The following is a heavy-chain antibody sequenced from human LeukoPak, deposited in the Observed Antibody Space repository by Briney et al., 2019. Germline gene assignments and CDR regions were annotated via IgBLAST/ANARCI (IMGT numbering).Heavy chain of an antibody. J-gene: IGHJ4*02. Sequence: ASVKVSCKASGYTFTSYYMHWVPQAPGQGLDWMGIINPSAGSTSYAQKFQGRVTMTRDTSTSTVYMELSSLRSEYTAVYYCARANYGDYPDYWGQGTLVTVSS. CDR1: GYTFTSYY. CDR3: ARANYGDYPDY. D-gene: IGHD4-17*01. V-gene: IGHV1-46*01. CDR2: INPSAGST.